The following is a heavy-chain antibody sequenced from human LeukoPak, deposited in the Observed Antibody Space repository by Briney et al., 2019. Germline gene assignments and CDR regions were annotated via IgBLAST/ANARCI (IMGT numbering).Heavy chain of an antibody. V-gene: IGHV3-48*03. CDR3: ASHHGYSSTWLDY. CDR1: GFTLSSYE. CDR2: ISSSGRII. J-gene: IGHJ4*02. D-gene: IGHD6-13*01. Sequence: GGSLRLSCAASGFTLSSYEMNWVRQAPGKGLEWVSYISSSGRIIYYADSVKGRFTISRDNAKNSLYLQMNSLRAEDTAVYYCASHHGYSSTWLDYWGQGTLVTVSS.